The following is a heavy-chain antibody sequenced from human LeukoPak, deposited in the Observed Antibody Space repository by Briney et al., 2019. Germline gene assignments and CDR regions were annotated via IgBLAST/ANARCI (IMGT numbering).Heavy chain of an antibody. CDR2: VTYDGSKE. J-gene: IGHJ4*02. D-gene: IGHD3-10*01. V-gene: IGHV3-30*18. CDR3: AEDERGSGADYPPLDS. CDR1: GFTLSSRG. Sequence: GRSLRLSRGASGFTLSSRGVHWVRQAPGKGLEWMAVVTYDGSKEDYADSVRGRFTISRDNSQHMLYLHMNNLTEEDAGVYYCAEDERGSGADYPPLDSWGLGTLVVVS.